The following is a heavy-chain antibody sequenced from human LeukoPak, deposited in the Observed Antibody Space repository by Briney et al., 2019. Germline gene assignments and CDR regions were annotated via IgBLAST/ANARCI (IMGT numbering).Heavy chain of an antibody. V-gene: IGHV3-23*01. CDR3: TKSSSSSDISGYNDY. J-gene: IGHJ4*02. Sequence: HPGGSLRLSCAASGFTFSTYAMSWVRQAPGKGLEWVSVISGSGGSTYYADSVKGRFTISRDNSKNTLYVQMNSLRAEDTAVYYCTKSSSSSDISGYNDYWGQGTLVTVSS. D-gene: IGHD3-22*01. CDR1: GFTFSTYA. CDR2: ISGSGGST.